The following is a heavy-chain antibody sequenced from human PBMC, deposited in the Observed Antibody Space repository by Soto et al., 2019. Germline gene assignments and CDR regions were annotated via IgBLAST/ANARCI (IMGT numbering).Heavy chain of an antibody. CDR3: AKDSYSSGWYYFDC. CDR2: ISANGGST. CDR1: GFTFGNYA. V-gene: IGHV3-23*01. D-gene: IGHD6-19*01. J-gene: IGHJ4*02. Sequence: GSLRLSCAASGFTFGNYAMSWVRQAPGKGLEWVSGISANGGSTYYADSVKGRFTISRDNSKNTLYLQMSSLRAEDTAAYYCAKDSYSSGWYYFDCWGQGILVTVSS.